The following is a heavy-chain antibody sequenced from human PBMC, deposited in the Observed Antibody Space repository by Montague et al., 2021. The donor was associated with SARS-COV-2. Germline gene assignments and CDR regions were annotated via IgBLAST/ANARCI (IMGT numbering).Heavy chain of an antibody. CDR3: ARRVHRACGSGAIDY. D-gene: IGHD6-19*01. CDR2: IYYDGST. V-gene: IGHV4-39*01. CDR1: GDSIRSSSYY. J-gene: IGHJ4*02. Sequence: SETLSLTCTVAGDSIRSSSYYWGWIRQPPGRGLEWIGSIYYDGSTYYSPSSKSRVTISVDTSKTQFSLKLSSVTAADTAVYSCARRVHRACGSGAIDYWGQGTLVTVSS.